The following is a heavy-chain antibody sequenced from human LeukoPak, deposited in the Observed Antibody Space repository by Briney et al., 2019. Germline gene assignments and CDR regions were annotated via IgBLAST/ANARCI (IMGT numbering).Heavy chain of an antibody. CDR1: GFTLISYW. Sequence: GGPRSFPFVASGFTLISYWRTGSGQAPGRELRGLANIKEDGSIQYYLDSVRGRFTISRDNAKTSVYLQLNSLRADDTAVYYCARDVWTGVAVSDYWGQGTLVTVSS. V-gene: IGHV3-7*01. D-gene: IGHD6-19*01. CDR2: IKEDGSIQ. CDR3: ARDVWTGVAVSDY. J-gene: IGHJ4*02.